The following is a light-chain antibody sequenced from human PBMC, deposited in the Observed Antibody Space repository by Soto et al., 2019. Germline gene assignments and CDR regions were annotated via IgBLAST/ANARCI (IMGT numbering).Light chain of an antibody. Sequence: EIVLTQSPGTLSLSPGERATLSCRASQSVSNTYLAWYQQRPGQAPRLLIYDASSRATGIPDRFSGSGSGTDFTLTISRLEPEDFAVYYCQQYAISPETFGQGTKVDIK. J-gene: IGKJ1*01. V-gene: IGKV3-20*01. CDR3: QQYAISPET. CDR1: QSVSNTY. CDR2: DAS.